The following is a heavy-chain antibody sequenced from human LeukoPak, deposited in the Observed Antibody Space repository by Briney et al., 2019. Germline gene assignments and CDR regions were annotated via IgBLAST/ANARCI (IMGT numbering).Heavy chain of an antibody. D-gene: IGHD6-19*01. J-gene: IGHJ2*01. V-gene: IGHV4-34*01. CDR1: GGSFSGYY. Sequence: TSETLSLTCAVYGGSFSGYYWSWIRQPPGKGLEWIGEINHSGSTNYNPSLKSRVTISVDTSKNQFSLKLSSVTAADTAVYYCARDRSSGWYLYWYFDLWGRGTLVTVSS. CDR3: ARDRSSGWYLYWYFDL. CDR2: INHSGST.